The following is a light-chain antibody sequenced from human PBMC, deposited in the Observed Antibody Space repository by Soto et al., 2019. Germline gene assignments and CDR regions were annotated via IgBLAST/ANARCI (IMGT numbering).Light chain of an antibody. CDR3: QAYDYSLTASV. J-gene: IGLJ3*02. Sequence: QSALTQPPSASGSPGQSVTISCTGTSSDVGTYDYISWYQQHPGKAPKLIIYEVTQRPSGVPDRFSGSKSGTSASLAITGLQAEDEADYYCQAYDYSLTASVFGGGTKLTVL. CDR2: EVT. CDR1: SSDVGTYDY. V-gene: IGLV2-8*01.